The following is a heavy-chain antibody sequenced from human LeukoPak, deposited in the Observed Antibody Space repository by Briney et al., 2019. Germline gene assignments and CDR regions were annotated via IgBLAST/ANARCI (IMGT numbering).Heavy chain of an antibody. CDR1: GFTFSSYS. Sequence: GGSLRLSCAASGFTFSSYSMNWVRQAPGKGLEWVSSISSSSYIYYADSVKGRFTISRDNAKNSLYLQMNSLRAEDTAVYYCARTYSYGPPRGFDYWGQGTLVTVSS. V-gene: IGHV3-21*01. CDR2: ISSSSYI. J-gene: IGHJ4*02. CDR3: ARTYSYGPPRGFDY. D-gene: IGHD5-18*01.